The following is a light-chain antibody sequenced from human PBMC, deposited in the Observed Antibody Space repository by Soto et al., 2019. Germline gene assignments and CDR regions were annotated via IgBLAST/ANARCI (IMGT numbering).Light chain of an antibody. CDR2: RNS. V-gene: IGLV1-47*01. J-gene: IGLJ1*01. CDR3: AAWDDNLSGLYV. Sequence: QSALTQSPSASGTPGQMVTISCSGSASTIGRNYVYWYQQLPGTAPKLLIYRNSQRPSGVPDRFSGSKSGTSASLAISGLRSEDEADYYCAAWDDNLSGLYVFGAGTKVTVL. CDR1: ASTIGRNY.